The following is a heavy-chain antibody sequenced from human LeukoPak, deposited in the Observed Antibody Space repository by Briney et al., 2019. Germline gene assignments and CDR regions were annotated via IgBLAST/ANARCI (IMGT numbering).Heavy chain of an antibody. D-gene: IGHD5-24*01. V-gene: IGHV1-2*02. CDR3: ARDRYGHGFSHLDY. J-gene: IGHJ4*02. Sequence: AXVKVSCKASGYTFTSYAIHWVRQAPGQGLEWMGWITPSGGTNYPQKFQGRVAITCDTSITTAYMDLSRLTSDDTAVYSCARDRYGHGFSHLDYWGQGALVTVSS. CDR2: ITPSGGT. CDR1: GYTFTSYA.